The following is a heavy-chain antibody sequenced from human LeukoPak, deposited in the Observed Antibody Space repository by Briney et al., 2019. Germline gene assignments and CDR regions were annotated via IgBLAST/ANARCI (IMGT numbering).Heavy chain of an antibody. CDR1: GFTFNNHG. CDR2: ISGSSSST. V-gene: IGHV3-23*01. Sequence: GGSLRLSCEASGFTFNNHGMSWVRQAPGKGLEWVSVISGSSSSTYYADSVKGRFTVSRDNSKNTLYLQMSSLRVEDTAIYYCAKLPVRYQLPKGNWFDPWGQGTTVTVSS. CDR3: AKLPVRYQLPKGNWFDP. D-gene: IGHD2-2*01. J-gene: IGHJ5*02.